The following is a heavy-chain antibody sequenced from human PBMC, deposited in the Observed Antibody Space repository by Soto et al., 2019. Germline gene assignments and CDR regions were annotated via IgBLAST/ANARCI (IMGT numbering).Heavy chain of an antibody. D-gene: IGHD4-17*01. CDR1: GGTFSSYA. V-gene: IGHV1-69*06. J-gene: IGHJ4*02. CDR3: ARVGDDYGDLYFDY. CDR2: IIPIFGTA. Sequence: SVKVSCKASGGTFSSYAISWVRQAPGQGLEWMGGIIPIFGTANYAQKFQGRVTITADKSTSTAYMELSSLRSEDTAVYYCARVGDDYGDLYFDYWGQGTLVTVSS.